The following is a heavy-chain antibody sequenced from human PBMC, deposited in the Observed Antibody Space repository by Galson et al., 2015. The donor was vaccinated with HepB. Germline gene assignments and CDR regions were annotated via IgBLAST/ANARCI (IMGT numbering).Heavy chain of an antibody. V-gene: IGHV3-13*01. CDR3: ARVYGDYGLYRYFDL. J-gene: IGHJ2*01. CDR1: GFTFSSYD. CDR2: IGTAGDT. Sequence: SLRLSCAASGFTFSSYDMHWVRQATGKGLEWVSAIGTAGDTYYPGSVKGRFTISRENAKNSLYLQMNSLRAGDTAVYYCARVYGDYGLYRYFDLWGHGTLVTVSS. D-gene: IGHD4-17*01.